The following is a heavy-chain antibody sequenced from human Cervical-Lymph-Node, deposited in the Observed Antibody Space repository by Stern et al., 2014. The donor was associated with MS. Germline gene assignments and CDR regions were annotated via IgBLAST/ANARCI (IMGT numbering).Heavy chain of an antibody. J-gene: IGHJ5*02. CDR3: AREQGHWFDP. Sequence: QVQLVQSGAEVKKPASSVKVSCKASGGTSSNLVISWLRQAPGQGLEWVGGIIPVFDTANYAQKFQGRVTITADRSTSTVYLELIGLRSEDTAVYYCAREQGHWFDPWGQGTLVTVSS. V-gene: IGHV1-69*06. CDR2: IIPVFDTA. CDR1: GGTSSNLV.